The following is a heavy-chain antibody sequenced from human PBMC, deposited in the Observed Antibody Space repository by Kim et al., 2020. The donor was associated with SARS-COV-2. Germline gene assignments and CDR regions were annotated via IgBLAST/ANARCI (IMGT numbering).Heavy chain of an antibody. Sequence: KGRINISRDNFKNTLYLQMNSLRAEDTAVYYCARDPTRRRRYSSSWYLDYWGQGTLVTVSS. V-gene: IGHV3-30*07. CDR3: ARDPTRRRRYSSSWYLDY. D-gene: IGHD6-13*01. J-gene: IGHJ4*02.